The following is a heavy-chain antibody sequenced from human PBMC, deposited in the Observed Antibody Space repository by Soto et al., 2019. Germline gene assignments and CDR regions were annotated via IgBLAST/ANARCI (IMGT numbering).Heavy chain of an antibody. CDR3: ARQRAYYYDSSGYYRQGYFDY. V-gene: IGHV4-39*01. D-gene: IGHD3-22*01. Sequence: PSETLSLTCPVSGGSISSSSYYWGWIRQPPGKGLEWIGSIYYSGSTYYNPSLKSRVTISVDTSKNQFSLKLSSVTAADTAVYYCARQRAYYYDSSGYYRQGYFDYWGQGTLVTVSS. CDR1: GGSISSSSYY. J-gene: IGHJ4*02. CDR2: IYYSGST.